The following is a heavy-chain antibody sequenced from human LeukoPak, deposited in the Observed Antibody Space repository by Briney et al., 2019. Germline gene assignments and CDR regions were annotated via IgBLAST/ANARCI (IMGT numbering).Heavy chain of an antibody. CDR3: ARVAGYCDSTSNCYSDY. CDR2: ISSRGNNI. CDR1: GFTFNIYT. J-gene: IGHJ4*02. D-gene: IGHD2-2*01. Sequence: GGSLRLSCAASGFTFNIYTISWVRQAPGKGLEWVSSISSRGNNIYYADSLRGRFTVSRDNAKNSLCLQMNSVRVEDTAVYYCARVAGYCDSTSNCYSDYWGQGALVTVSS. V-gene: IGHV3-21*01.